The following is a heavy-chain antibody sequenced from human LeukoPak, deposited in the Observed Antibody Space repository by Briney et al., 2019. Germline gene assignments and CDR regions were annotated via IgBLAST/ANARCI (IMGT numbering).Heavy chain of an antibody. CDR2: IYYSGST. V-gene: IGHV4-39*07. D-gene: IGHD6-6*01. J-gene: IGHJ3*02. CDR1: GGSISSSSYY. CDR3: ARDAPELVRDAFDI. Sequence: SETLSLTCTVSGGSISSSSYYWGWIRQPPGKGLEWIGSIYYSGSTYYNPSLKSRVTKSVDTSKNQFSLKLSSVTAADTAVYYCARDAPELVRDAFDIWGQGTMVTVSS.